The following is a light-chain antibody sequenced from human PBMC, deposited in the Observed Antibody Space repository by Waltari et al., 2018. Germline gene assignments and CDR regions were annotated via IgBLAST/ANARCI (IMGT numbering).Light chain of an antibody. V-gene: IGKV3-15*01. CDR3: QQFNNWPPIT. CDR1: QSVDSN. J-gene: IGKJ5*01. CDR2: GAS. Sequence: EVVMTQSPATLSVSPGERDTLSCRASQSVDSNLAWYQQKPGQAPRLLIYGASTRATGIPARFSGSGSGTEFTLSISSLQSEDFAVYYCQQFNNWPPITFGQGTRLDIK.